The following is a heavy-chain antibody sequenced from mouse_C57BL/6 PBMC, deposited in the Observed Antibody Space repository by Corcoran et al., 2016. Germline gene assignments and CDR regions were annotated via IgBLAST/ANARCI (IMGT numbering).Heavy chain of an antibody. V-gene: IGHV9-3*01. J-gene: IGHJ2*01. CDR1: GYTFTTYG. CDR2: INTYSGVP. CDR3: ARGSSYFDY. Sequence: QIQLVQSGPELKKPGETVKISCKASGYTFTTYGMSWVKQAPGKGLKWMGWINTYSGVPTYADDFKGRFAFSLETSASTAYLQINNLKNEDTATYFGARGSSYFDYWGQGTTLTVS. D-gene: IGHD1-1*01.